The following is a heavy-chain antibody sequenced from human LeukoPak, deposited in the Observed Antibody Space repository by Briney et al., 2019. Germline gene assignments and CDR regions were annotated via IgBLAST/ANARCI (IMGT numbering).Heavy chain of an antibody. V-gene: IGHV3-21*04. CDR3: ARDLGSSDYYGSSWFDP. D-gene: IGHD3-10*01. Sequence: GGSLRLSCAASGFTFSSYSMNWVRQAPGKGLEWVSCISSSSSYVYYADSVKGRFTISRDNAKNSLYLQMNSLRAEDTAVYYCARDLGSSDYYGSSWFDPWGQGTLVTVSS. CDR2: ISSSSSYV. CDR1: GFTFSSYS. J-gene: IGHJ5*02.